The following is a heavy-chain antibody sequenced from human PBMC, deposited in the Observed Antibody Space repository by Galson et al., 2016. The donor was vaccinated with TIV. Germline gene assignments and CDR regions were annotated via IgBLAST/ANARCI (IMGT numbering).Heavy chain of an antibody. Sequence: SVKVSCKASGNIFTRDYVHWVRQAPGQGLEWMGVIDPTYGGTTFAQKFQALVTMTRDTSTSTVYMEVSGPKSDDTAVYYCIRDLVRLRDFWGQGTLVTVSS. D-gene: IGHD2-8*02. CDR2: IDPTYGGT. J-gene: IGHJ4*02. CDR3: IRDLVRLRDF. V-gene: IGHV1-46*03. CDR1: GNIFTRDY.